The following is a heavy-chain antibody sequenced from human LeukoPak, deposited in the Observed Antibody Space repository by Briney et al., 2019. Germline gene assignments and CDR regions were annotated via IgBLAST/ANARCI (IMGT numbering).Heavy chain of an antibody. D-gene: IGHD3-10*01. J-gene: IGHJ5*02. V-gene: IGHV4-39*01. CDR2: IYYSGST. CDR3: ARGLRDYYGSGSHLGWFDP. Sequence: PSETLSLTCTVSGGSISSSSDYWGWIRQPPGKGLEWIGSIYYSGSTYYNPSLKSRVTISVDTSKNQFSLKLSSVTAADTAVYYCARGLRDYYGSGSHLGWFDPWGQGTLVTVSS. CDR1: GGSISSSSDY.